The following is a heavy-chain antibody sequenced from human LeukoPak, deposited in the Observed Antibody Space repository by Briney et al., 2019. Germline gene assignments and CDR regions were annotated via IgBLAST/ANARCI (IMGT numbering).Heavy chain of an antibody. CDR2: IYYSGST. Sequence: PSETLSLTCTVSGTSITRTYWSWIRQPPGKGLEWIGYIYYSGSTNYNPSLKSRVTISVDTSKNQFSLKLSSVTAADTAVYYCARDYYDFWSGYYTGPRNNWFDPWGQGTLVTVSS. CDR1: GTSITRTY. V-gene: IGHV4-59*01. J-gene: IGHJ5*02. CDR3: ARDYYDFWSGYYTGPRNNWFDP. D-gene: IGHD3-3*01.